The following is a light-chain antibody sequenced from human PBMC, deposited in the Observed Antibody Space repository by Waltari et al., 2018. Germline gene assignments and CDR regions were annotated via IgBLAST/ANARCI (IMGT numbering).Light chain of an antibody. Sequence: DIQMTQSPSTLSASVGDRVTITCRASQNINTWLAWHHQKPGKAPKLLIYKASSLESGVPSRFSGSGSGTEFTLTISSLQPDDFATYYCLQYNGEPRTFGQGTKVEVK. CDR3: LQYNGEPRT. J-gene: IGKJ1*01. CDR2: KAS. V-gene: IGKV1-5*03. CDR1: QNINTW.